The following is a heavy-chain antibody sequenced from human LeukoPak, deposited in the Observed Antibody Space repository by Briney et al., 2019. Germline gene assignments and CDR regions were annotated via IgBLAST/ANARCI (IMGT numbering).Heavy chain of an antibody. CDR1: GFTSSSYW. D-gene: IGHD2-2*01. CDR3: ARSLVVPAANPTLFDY. Sequence: PGGSLRLSCAASGFTSSSYWMSWVREAPGPGLEWVANIKQDGSEKYYVDSVKGRFTISRDNAKNSLYLQMNSLRAEDTAVYYCARSLVVPAANPTLFDYWGQGTLVTVSS. CDR2: IKQDGSEK. V-gene: IGHV3-7*01. J-gene: IGHJ4*02.